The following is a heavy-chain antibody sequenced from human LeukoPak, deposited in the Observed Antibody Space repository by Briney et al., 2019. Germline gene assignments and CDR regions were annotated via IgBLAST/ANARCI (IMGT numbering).Heavy chain of an antibody. D-gene: IGHD3-22*01. CDR3: ARQGRLLLQYYFDY. CDR2: IYYSGGT. J-gene: IGHJ4*02. CDR1: GGSISGSSYY. Sequence: PSETLSLTCTVSGGSISGSSYYWGWIRQPPGKGLEWIGSIYYSGGTYYSPSLKSRVTISVDTSKNQFSLKLSSVTAADTAVYYCARQGRLLLQYYFDYWGQGTLVTVSS. V-gene: IGHV4-39*01.